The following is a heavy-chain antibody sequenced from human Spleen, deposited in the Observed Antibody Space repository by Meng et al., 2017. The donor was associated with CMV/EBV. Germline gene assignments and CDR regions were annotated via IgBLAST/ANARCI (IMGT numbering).Heavy chain of an antibody. J-gene: IGHJ6*02. D-gene: IGHD2-8*01. Sequence: GGSLRLSRAASGFTFNNFGMHWVRQAPGKGLEWVAIIWYDGSDKYYAGPVKGRFTISRDNSKDMVYLQMNSLRAEDTAVYYCAKDLRNIALMVYDTQGGYYGMDVWGQGTTVTVSS. CDR2: IWYDGSDK. CDR1: GFTFNNFG. CDR3: AKDLRNIALMVYDTQGGYYGMDV. V-gene: IGHV3-33*03.